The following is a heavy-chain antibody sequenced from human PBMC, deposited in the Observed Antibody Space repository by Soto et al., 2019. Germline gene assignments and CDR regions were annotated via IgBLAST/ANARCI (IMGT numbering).Heavy chain of an antibody. J-gene: IGHJ6*02. D-gene: IGHD3-3*01. Sequence: PGGSLRLSCAASGFTFSSYEMNWVRQAPGKGLEWVSYISSSGSTIYYADSVKGRFTISRDNAKNSLYLQMNSLRAEDTAVYYCARLSATELRFLELYGMDVWGQGTTVTVSS. CDR1: GFTFSSYE. CDR3: ARLSATELRFLELYGMDV. V-gene: IGHV3-48*03. CDR2: ISSSGSTI.